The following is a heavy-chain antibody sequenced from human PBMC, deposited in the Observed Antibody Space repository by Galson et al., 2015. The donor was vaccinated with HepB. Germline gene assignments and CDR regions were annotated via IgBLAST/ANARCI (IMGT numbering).Heavy chain of an antibody. V-gene: IGHV3-33*01. Sequence: SLRLSCAASGFTFSSYNMHWVRQAPGKGLEWVAIVRYDATKKYYADAVKGRFTISRDNSKNTLYLQMNSLRAEDTAVYYCVRLTLAGGFDHWGRGTLVTVSS. CDR2: VRYDATKK. CDR3: VRLTLAGGFDH. D-gene: IGHD6-13*01. CDR1: GFTFSSYN. J-gene: IGHJ4*02.